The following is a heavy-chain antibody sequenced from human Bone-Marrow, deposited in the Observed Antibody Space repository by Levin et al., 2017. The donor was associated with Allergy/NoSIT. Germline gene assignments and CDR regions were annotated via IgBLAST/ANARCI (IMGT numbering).Heavy chain of an antibody. Sequence: SVKVSCKASGGTFSSYAISWVRQAPGQGLEWMGGIIPIFGTANYAQKFQGRVTITADESTSTAYMELSSLRSEDTAVYYCARSYYYDSSGYLSESYWGQGTLVTVSS. CDR3: ARSYYYDSSGYLSESY. CDR2: IIPIFGTA. J-gene: IGHJ4*02. D-gene: IGHD3-22*01. V-gene: IGHV1-69*13. CDR1: GGTFSSYA.